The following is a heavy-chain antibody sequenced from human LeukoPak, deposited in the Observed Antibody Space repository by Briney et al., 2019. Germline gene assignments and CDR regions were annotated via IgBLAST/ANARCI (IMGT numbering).Heavy chain of an antibody. CDR2: IYHSGRT. CDR1: GYSISSDYY. CDR3: ARFVGAATTSHIDY. V-gene: IGHV4-38-2*01. D-gene: IGHD1-26*01. Sequence: PSETLSLTCAVSGYSISSDYYWGWIRQPPGKGLEWIGSIYHSGRTYYNPSLKSRVTISVDTSKNQFSLKLSSVTAAGTAVYYCARFVGAATTSHIDYWGQGTLVTVSS. J-gene: IGHJ4*02.